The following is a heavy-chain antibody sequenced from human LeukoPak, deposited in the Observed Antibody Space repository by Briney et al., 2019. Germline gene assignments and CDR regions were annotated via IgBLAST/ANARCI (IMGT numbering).Heavy chain of an antibody. CDR2: VSGRGGGT. CDR3: AKARYGDHFYYFDY. V-gene: IGHV3-23*01. D-gene: IGHD4-17*01. CDR1: GFTFSNYA. Sequence: GGSLRLSCAASGFTFSNYAMSWVRQAPGKGLEWVSAVSGRGGGTYYADSVKGRFTISRDNSMNTLYLQMKSLRAEDTAVYYCAKARYGDHFYYFDYWGQGTLVTVSS. J-gene: IGHJ4*02.